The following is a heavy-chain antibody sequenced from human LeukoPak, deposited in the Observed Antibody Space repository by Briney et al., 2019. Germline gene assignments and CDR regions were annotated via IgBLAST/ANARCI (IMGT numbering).Heavy chain of an antibody. Sequence: QSGGSLRLSCAASGFTFTNYWMSWVRQAPGKGLEWVANIKQDGSETYYVDSVKGRFTISRDNAKNSLFLEMNSLRDEDTAIYYCARARKVTKILGSWLDPWGQGTLVTVSS. D-gene: IGHD4-17*01. CDR1: GFTFTNYW. CDR2: IKQDGSET. J-gene: IGHJ5*02. CDR3: ARARKVTKILGSWLDP. V-gene: IGHV3-7*01.